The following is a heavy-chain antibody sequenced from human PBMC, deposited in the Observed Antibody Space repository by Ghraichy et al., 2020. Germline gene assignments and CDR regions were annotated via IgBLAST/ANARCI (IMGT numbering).Heavy chain of an antibody. Sequence: SETLSLTCTVSGGSISSSSYYWGWIRQPPGKGLEWIGSIYYSGSTYYNPSLKSRVTISVDTSKNQFSLKLSSVTAADTAVYYCIRGLYGDYFAKEDIYDYWGQGTLVTVSS. D-gene: IGHD4-17*01. CDR2: IYYSGST. V-gene: IGHV4-39*01. J-gene: IGHJ4*02. CDR3: IRGLYGDYFAKEDIYDY. CDR1: GGSISSSSYY.